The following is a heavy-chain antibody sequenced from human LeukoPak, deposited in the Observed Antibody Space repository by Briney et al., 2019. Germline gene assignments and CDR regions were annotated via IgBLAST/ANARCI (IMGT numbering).Heavy chain of an antibody. CDR3: ARDRDWGSVNNFDY. D-gene: IGHD7-27*01. J-gene: IGHJ4*02. CDR1: GFTFSDYY. CDR2: ISSSGSTI. Sequence: GGSLRLSCAASGFTFSDYYMSWIRQAPGKGLEWVSYISSSGSTIYYADSVKGRFTISRDNAKNSLYLQMNSLRAEDTAVYYCARDRDWGSVNNFDYWGQATLVTVSS. V-gene: IGHV3-11*01.